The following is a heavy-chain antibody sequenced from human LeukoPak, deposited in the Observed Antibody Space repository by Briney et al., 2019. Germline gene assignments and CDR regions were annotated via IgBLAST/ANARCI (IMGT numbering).Heavy chain of an antibody. J-gene: IGHJ4*02. D-gene: IGHD6-13*01. Sequence: GRSLRLSCAASGFTFSSYGMHWVRQAPGKGLEWVAVTWYDENSKHYADSVKGRFTISRDNSKSTLYLQMNSLRAEDTAMYYCARDWHSRNIDYWGQGTLVTVSS. CDR2: TWYDENSK. V-gene: IGHV3-33*01. CDR1: GFTFSSYG. CDR3: ARDWHSRNIDY.